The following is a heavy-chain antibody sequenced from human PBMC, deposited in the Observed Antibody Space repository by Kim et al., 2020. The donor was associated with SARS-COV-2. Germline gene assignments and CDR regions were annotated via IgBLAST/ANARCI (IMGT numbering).Heavy chain of an antibody. V-gene: IGHV4-31*02. D-gene: IGHD5-12*01. J-gene: IGHJ4*02. CDR3: ARAGKVATTLDY. Sequence: YYNPSLESRVTMSVDTSKRQFSLKLTSVTAADTALYYCARAGKVATTLDYWGQGTLVTVSS.